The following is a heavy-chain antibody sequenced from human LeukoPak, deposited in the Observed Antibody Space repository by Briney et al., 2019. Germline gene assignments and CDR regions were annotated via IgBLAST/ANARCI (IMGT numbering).Heavy chain of an antibody. CDR2: ISPYNGNT. J-gene: IGHJ5*02. D-gene: IGHD1-14*01. Sequence: ASVKVSCKASGYSFSNYGIIWVRQAPGQGLEWMGWISPYNGNTVYAQKLQDRVTMTTDTSTSTAYMELRSLRSQDTAVYYCATAQPTLITANWFDPWGQGTLVTVSS. CDR3: ATAQPTLITANWFDP. CDR1: GYSFSNYG. V-gene: IGHV1-18*01.